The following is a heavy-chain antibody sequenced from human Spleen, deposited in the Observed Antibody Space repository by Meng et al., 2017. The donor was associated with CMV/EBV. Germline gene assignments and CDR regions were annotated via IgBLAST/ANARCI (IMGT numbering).Heavy chain of an antibody. D-gene: IGHD3-10*01. CDR1: GGTFSSYA. J-gene: IGHJ4*02. Sequence: SVKVSCKAFGGTFSSYAFTWVRQAPGQGLEWMGGIIPLLGVANFAQKFQGRVTLTADKSTTTAYMELSSLRSEDTAVYYCARGGFGELMAYYFDYWGQGTLVTVSS. CDR3: ARGGFGELMAYYFDY. V-gene: IGHV1-69*10. CDR2: IIPLLGVA.